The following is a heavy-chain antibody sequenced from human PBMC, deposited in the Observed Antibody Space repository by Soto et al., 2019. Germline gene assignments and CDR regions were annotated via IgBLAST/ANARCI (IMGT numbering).Heavy chain of an antibody. Sequence: GGSLRLSCAASGFTFDDYTMHWVRQAPGKGLEWVSLISWDGGSTYYADSVKGRFTISRDNSKNSLYLQMNSLRTEDTALYYCAKDRANYGWDFDYWGQGTLVTVSS. D-gene: IGHD4-17*01. V-gene: IGHV3-43*01. CDR2: ISWDGGST. CDR3: AKDRANYGWDFDY. J-gene: IGHJ4*02. CDR1: GFTFDDYT.